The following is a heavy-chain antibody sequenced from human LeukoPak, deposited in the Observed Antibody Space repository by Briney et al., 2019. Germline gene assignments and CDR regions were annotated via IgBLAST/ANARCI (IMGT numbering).Heavy chain of an antibody. V-gene: IGHV1-8*01. J-gene: IGHJ4*02. CDR1: GYTFTSYG. CDR2: MNPNSGNT. D-gene: IGHD6-19*01. Sequence: ASVKVSCKASGYTFTSYGINWVRQATGQGLEWMGWMNPNSGNTGYAQKFQGRVTMTRDTSISTAYMELSRLRSDDTAVYYCARDFRASRIAVAAAKYWGQGTLVTVSS. CDR3: ARDFRASRIAVAAAKY.